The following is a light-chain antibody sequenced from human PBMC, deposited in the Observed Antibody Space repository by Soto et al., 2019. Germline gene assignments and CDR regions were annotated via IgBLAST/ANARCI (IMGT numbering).Light chain of an antibody. CDR1: QSISSY. CDR3: QQTYSTLVS. Sequence: DIQMTQSPSSLSASVGDRVTITCRASQSISSYLNWYQQKPGKAPNLLIYSASNLQSGVPSRFSGSGSGTDFTLTISSLQPEDSGTYYCQQTYSTLVSFGGGTKVEIK. CDR2: SAS. V-gene: IGKV1-39*01. J-gene: IGKJ4*01.